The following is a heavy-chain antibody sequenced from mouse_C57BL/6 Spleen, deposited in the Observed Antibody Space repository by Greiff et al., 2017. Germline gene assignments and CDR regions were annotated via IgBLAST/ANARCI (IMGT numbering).Heavy chain of an antibody. Sequence: VQLQQPGAELVKPGASVKLSCKASGYTFTSYGMHWVKQRPGQGLEWIGKIHPNSGSTNYNEKFKSKATLTVDKSSSTAYMQLSSLTSEDSAVXYCVNDGDYYRFAYWGQGTMVTVSA. D-gene: IGHD2-3*01. CDR3: VNDGDYYRFAY. V-gene: IGHV1-64*01. CDR1: GYTFTSYG. CDR2: IHPNSGST. J-gene: IGHJ3*01.